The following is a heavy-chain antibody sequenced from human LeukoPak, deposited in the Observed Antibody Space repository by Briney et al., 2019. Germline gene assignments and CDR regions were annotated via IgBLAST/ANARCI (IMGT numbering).Heavy chain of an antibody. CDR1: GFTFSSYA. J-gene: IGHJ6*02. CDR3: ARDTWTYYYYGMDV. Sequence: GGSLRLSCAASGFTFSSYAMQWVRQAPGKGLEWVAVISYDGSNKYYADSVKGRFTISRDNSKNTLYLQMNSLRAEDTAVYYCARDTWTYYYYGMDVWGQGTTVTVSS. CDR2: ISYDGSNK. V-gene: IGHV3-30-3*01. D-gene: IGHD3/OR15-3a*01.